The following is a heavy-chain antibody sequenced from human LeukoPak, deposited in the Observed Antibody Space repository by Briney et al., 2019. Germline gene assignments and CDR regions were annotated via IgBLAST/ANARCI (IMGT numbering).Heavy chain of an antibody. V-gene: IGHV1-18*01. CDR2: ISAYNGNT. Sequence: ASVKISCKASGYTFTSYGISWVRQAPGQGLEWMGWISAYNGNTNYAQKLQGRVTMTTDTSTSTAYMELRSLRSDDTAVYYCARGPYSSSWYLEYFQHWGQGALVTVSS. CDR3: ARGPYSSSWYLEYFQH. D-gene: IGHD6-13*01. CDR1: GYTFTSYG. J-gene: IGHJ1*01.